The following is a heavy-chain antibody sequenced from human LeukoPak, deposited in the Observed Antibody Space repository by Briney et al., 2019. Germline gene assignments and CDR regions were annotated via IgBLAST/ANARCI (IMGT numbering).Heavy chain of an antibody. Sequence: ASVKVSCKASGYTFTSYGISWVRQAPGQGLEWMGWISAYNGNTNYAQKLQGRVTMTTDTSTSTAYMELRSLRSDDTAVHYCAREYYDFWSGLVYYYYYMDVWGKGTTVTVSS. J-gene: IGHJ6*03. CDR1: GYTFTSYG. V-gene: IGHV1-18*01. CDR3: AREYYDFWSGLVYYYYYMDV. CDR2: ISAYNGNT. D-gene: IGHD3-3*01.